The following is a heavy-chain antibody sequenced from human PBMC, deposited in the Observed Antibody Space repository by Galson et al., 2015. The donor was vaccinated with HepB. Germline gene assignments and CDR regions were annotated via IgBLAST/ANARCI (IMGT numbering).Heavy chain of an antibody. J-gene: IGHJ6*02. D-gene: IGHD4-23*01. Sequence: SVKVSCKVSGYTFIHYAIHWVRQAPGQRLEWMGWINLGNDDTKYSQTFQGRVTFTRDTSASTAYMELNSLRSEDTTIYYCARSTTVGTPPDVWGQGTTVIVSS. CDR3: ARSTTVGTPPDV. V-gene: IGHV1-3*01. CDR2: INLGNDDT. CDR1: GYTFIHYA.